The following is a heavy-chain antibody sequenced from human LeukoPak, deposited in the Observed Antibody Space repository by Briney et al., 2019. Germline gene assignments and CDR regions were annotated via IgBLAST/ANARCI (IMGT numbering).Heavy chain of an antibody. V-gene: IGHV4-59*01. J-gene: IGHJ5*02. CDR1: GGSFSSYY. CDR3: VRAVGPVGGYDSP. Sequence: SETLSLTCTVSGGSFSSYYWSWIRQPPGKGLEWFGYIYYSGSTNYNPSLNSRVTISLDTSKNQFCLKLSSVTAADTAVYYCVRAVGPVGGYDSPWGEGTLVTVSS. CDR2: IYYSGST. D-gene: IGHD5-12*01.